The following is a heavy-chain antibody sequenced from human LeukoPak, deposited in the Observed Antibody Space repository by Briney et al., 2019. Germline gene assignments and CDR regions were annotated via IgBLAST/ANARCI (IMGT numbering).Heavy chain of an antibody. J-gene: IGHJ1*01. CDR2: INHSGST. Sequence: SETLSLTCAVYGGSFSGYYWSWVRQPPGKGLEGSGEINHSGSTNYNPSLKSRVTISVDTSKTQFSLKLSSVTAADTAVYYCARGYGIAAAGYRHWGQGTLVTVPS. D-gene: IGHD6-13*01. CDR3: ARGYGIAAAGYRH. V-gene: IGHV4-34*01. CDR1: GGSFSGYY.